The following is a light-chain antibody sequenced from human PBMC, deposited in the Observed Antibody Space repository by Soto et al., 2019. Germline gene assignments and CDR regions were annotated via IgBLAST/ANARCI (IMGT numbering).Light chain of an antibody. V-gene: IGKV3-15*01. CDR3: QQYKNWPPLT. CDR1: QSVSYN. Sequence: EIVMTQSPATLSVSPGETATLSCRASQSVSYNLAWYQQKPGQGPRLVIYGAFSRATGIPARFSGSGSGTEFTLTFSSLQSEDFAVYYCQQYKNWPPLTFGGGTKVEIK. J-gene: IGKJ4*01. CDR2: GAF.